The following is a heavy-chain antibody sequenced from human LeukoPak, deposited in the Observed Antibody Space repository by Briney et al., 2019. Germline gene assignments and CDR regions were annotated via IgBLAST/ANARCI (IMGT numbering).Heavy chain of an antibody. J-gene: IGHJ6*03. Sequence: ASVKVSCKASGYTFTSYYMHWVRQAPGQGLEWMGLINPSGGSTSYAQKFQGRVTMTRDTSTSTVYMELSSLRSEDTAVYYCARAGSSIAARRGREYYYYYMDVWGKGTTVTVSS. D-gene: IGHD6-6*01. CDR1: GYTFTSYY. CDR2: INPSGGST. CDR3: ARAGSSIAARRGREYYYYYMDV. V-gene: IGHV1-46*01.